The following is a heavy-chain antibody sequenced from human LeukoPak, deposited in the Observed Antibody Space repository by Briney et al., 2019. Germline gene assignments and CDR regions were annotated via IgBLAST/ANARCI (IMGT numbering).Heavy chain of an antibody. D-gene: IGHD6-19*01. V-gene: IGHV3-11*04. CDR2: ISSSGSTI. J-gene: IGHJ4*02. Sequence: GGSLRLSCAASGFTFSDYYMSWIRQAPGKGLEWVSYISSSGSTIYYADSVKGRFTISRDNSKNTLYLQMNSLRAEDTAVYYCTTDQGWYWVYYFDYWGQGTLVTVSS. CDR1: GFTFSDYY. CDR3: TTDQGWYWVYYFDY.